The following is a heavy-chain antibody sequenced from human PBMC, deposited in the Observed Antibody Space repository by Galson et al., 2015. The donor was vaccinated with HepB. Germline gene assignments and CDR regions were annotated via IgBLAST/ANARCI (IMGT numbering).Heavy chain of an antibody. CDR2: INTNTGNP. V-gene: IGHV7-4-1*02. CDR3: ARDRDGRYFDL. J-gene: IGHJ2*01. CDR1: GYTLTRYA. Sequence: SVKVSCKASGYTLTRYAVNWLRQAPGQGLEWMGWINTNTGNPIYAQGFTGRFVFSLDTSVSTAYLQISSLKAEDTAVYYCARDRDGRYFDLWGRGTLVTVSS.